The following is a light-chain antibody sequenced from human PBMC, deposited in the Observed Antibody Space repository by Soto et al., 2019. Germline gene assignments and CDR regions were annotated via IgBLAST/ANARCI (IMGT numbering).Light chain of an antibody. Sequence: QTVVTQSPSTSASLGASVKLTCTLSSGHSSYAIAWHQQQPEKGPRYLMKLNSDGSHSKGDGIPDRFSGSSSGAERYLTISSLQSEDEAEYYCQTWGSYVIFGGGTKLTVL. CDR2: LNSDGSH. V-gene: IGLV4-69*01. CDR1: SGHSSYA. CDR3: QTWGSYVI. J-gene: IGLJ2*01.